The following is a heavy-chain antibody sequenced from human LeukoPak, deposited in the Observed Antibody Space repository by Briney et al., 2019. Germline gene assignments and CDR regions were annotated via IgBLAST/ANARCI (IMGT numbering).Heavy chain of an antibody. D-gene: IGHD5-12*01. CDR3: ARGGSGYDYLGY. V-gene: IGHV1-69*04. J-gene: IGHJ4*02. CDR2: IIPILGIA. Sequence: SVKVSCKASGGTFSSYAISWVRQAPGQGLEWMGRIIPILGIASYAQKFQGRVTITADKSTSTAYMELSSLRPEDTAVYYCARGGSGYDYLGYWGQGTLVTVSS. CDR1: GGTFSSYA.